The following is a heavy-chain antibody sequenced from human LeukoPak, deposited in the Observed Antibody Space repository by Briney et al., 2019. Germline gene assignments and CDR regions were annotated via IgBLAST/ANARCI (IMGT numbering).Heavy chain of an antibody. CDR1: GASISSGSYY. CDR3: ARDAKYQLPTY. CDR2: IYTSGDT. D-gene: IGHD2-2*01. J-gene: IGHJ4*02. V-gene: IGHV4-61*09. Sequence: PSQTLSLTCTVSGASISSGSYYWSWIRQPAGKGVEWIGHIYTSGDTNYNPSLKSRVTISVDTSKNQFSLKLSSVTAADTAVYYCARDAKYQLPTYWGQGTLLSVSS.